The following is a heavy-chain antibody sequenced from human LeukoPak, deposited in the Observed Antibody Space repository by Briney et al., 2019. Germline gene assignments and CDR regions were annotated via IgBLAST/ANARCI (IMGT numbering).Heavy chain of an antibody. Sequence: SETLSLTCSVSGGSISSSGSSSYYWTWIRQPPGKGLEWIGNIYYSGNTYYNPSLKSRVTISVDTSKNQFSLKLNSVTAADTAVYYCARELMVYAINYRWFDPWGQGTLVTVSS. CDR3: ARELMVYAINYRWFDP. CDR1: GGSISSSGSSSYY. J-gene: IGHJ5*02. V-gene: IGHV4-39*02. CDR2: IYYSGNT. D-gene: IGHD2-8*01.